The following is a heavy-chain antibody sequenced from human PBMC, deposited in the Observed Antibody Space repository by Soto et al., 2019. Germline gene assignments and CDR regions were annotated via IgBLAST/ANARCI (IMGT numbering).Heavy chain of an antibody. D-gene: IGHD3-3*01. CDR2: INHSGST. CDR3: ARGISYYDFWSGYRHYYGIDV. Sequence: KSSETLSLTCAVYGGSFSGYYWSWIRQPPGKGLEWIGEINHSGSTNCNPSLKSRVTISVDTSKNQFSLKLSSVTAADTAVYYCARGISYYDFWSGYRHYYGIDVWGQGTTVTV. J-gene: IGHJ6*02. CDR1: GGSFSGYY. V-gene: IGHV4-34*01.